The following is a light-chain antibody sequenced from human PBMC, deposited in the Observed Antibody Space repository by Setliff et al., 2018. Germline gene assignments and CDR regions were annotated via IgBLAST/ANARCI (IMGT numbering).Light chain of an antibody. V-gene: IGLV2-8*01. Sequence: QSALAQPPSASGSPGQSVTISCTGASSDVGGYNDVFRYNYVSWYQQYPGKAPKLLISEVTKRPSGVPDRFSGSKSGNTASLTVSGLQAEDEADYYCSSYAGGNNCVFGGGTK. J-gene: IGLJ2*01. CDR1: SSDVGGYNDVFRYNY. CDR2: EVT. CDR3: SSYAGGNNCV.